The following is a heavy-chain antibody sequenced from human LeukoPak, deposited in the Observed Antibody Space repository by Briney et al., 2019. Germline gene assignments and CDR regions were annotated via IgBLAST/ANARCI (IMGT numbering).Heavy chain of an antibody. J-gene: IGHJ6*02. CDR1: GGSISSYY. CDR3: ARAGYDSLLYYYYGMDV. D-gene: IGHD5-12*01. V-gene: IGHV4-59*01. Sequence: PSETLSLTCTVSGGSISSYYWSWIRQPPGKGLEWTGYIYYSGSTNYNPSLKSRVTISVDTSKNQFSLKLSSVTAADTAVYYCARAGYDSLLYYYYGMDVWGQGTTVTVSS. CDR2: IYYSGST.